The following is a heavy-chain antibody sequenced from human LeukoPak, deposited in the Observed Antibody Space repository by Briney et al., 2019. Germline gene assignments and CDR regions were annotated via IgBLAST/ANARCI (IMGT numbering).Heavy chain of an antibody. CDR1: GFTLSSYA. D-gene: IGHD3-22*01. Sequence: GGSLRLSCAASGFTLSSYAMSWVRQAPGKGLDWVSAISGSGGSTYYADSVKGRFTISRDNSKNTLYLQMNSLRAEDTAVYYCARDTGGYYYDSSGYLDYWGQGTLVTVSS. J-gene: IGHJ4*02. CDR2: ISGSGGST. CDR3: ARDTGGYYYDSSGYLDY. V-gene: IGHV3-23*01.